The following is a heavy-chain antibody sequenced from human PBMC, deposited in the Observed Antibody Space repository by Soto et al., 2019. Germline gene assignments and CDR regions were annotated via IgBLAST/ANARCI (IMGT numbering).Heavy chain of an antibody. CDR3: ARYRDTTTLTVWDY. CDR1: GFPFSSYA. D-gene: IGHD4-17*01. CDR2: IYSSGSST. Sequence: GGSLRLSCAASGFPFSSYAMNWVRQAPGKGLEWVSAIYSSGSSTFYADSVKGRFTVSRDNSKNTVFLHMNSLRAEDTAIYYCARYRDTTTLTVWDYWGPGTLVTVSS. J-gene: IGHJ4*02. V-gene: IGHV3-23*05.